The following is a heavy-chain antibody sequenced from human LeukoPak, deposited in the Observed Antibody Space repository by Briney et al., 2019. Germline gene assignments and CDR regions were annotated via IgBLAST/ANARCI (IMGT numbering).Heavy chain of an antibody. CDR3: TSWGDTTAEYFQR. CDR1: GFTFNRCW. CDR2: INPDGRDT. Sequence: GESLRLSCVVSGFTFNRCWMNWVRQAPGKGLEWVAHINPDGRDTYYVDSVKGRFTISRDNAQNSMYLRMNSLRVEDTAVYYCTSWGDTTAEYFQRWGQGTLVTVSS. J-gene: IGHJ1*01. D-gene: IGHD2-21*02. V-gene: IGHV3-7*01.